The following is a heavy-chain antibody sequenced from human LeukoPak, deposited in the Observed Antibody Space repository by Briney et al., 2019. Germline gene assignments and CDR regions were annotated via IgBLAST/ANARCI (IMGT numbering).Heavy chain of an antibody. CDR2: TYSGGTT. J-gene: IGHJ4*02. CDR3: ATKRGYSYGLDY. D-gene: IGHD5-18*01. V-gene: IGHV3-53*01. Sequence: AGGSLRLSCAASGFTVSSNYMSWVRQAPGKGLEWVSVTYSGGTTDYADSVKGRFTISRDNPKNTLYLQMNSLRAEDTAVYYCATKRGYSYGLDYWGQGTLVTVSS. CDR1: GFTVSSNY.